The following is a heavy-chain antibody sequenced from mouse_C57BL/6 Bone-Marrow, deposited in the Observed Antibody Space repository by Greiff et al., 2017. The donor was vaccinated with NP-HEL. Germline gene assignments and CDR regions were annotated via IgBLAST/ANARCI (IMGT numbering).Heavy chain of an antibody. CDR2: INPDSSTI. Sequence: EVLLLEPGAGLVQPGGSLKLSCAASGYAFTRYWMSWVRRAPGQGLEWIGEINPDSSTINYTPSLKDKFIISRDNAKNTLYLQMSKVRSEDTALYYCARQGDYDAMDYWGQGTSVTVSS. J-gene: IGHJ4*01. CDR1: GYAFTRYW. V-gene: IGHV4-1*01. CDR3: ARQGDYDAMDY.